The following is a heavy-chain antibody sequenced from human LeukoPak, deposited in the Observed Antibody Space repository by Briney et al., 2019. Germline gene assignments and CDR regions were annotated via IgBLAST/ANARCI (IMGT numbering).Heavy chain of an antibody. V-gene: IGHV1-3*01. Sequence: ASVKVSCKASEYTFTSYAMHWVRQAPGQRLEWMGWINAGNGNTKYSQKFQGRVTITRDTSASTAYMELSSLRSEDTAVYYCARDGDYDAFDIWGQGTMVTVSS. J-gene: IGHJ3*02. CDR1: EYTFTSYA. D-gene: IGHD4-17*01. CDR2: INAGNGNT. CDR3: ARDGDYDAFDI.